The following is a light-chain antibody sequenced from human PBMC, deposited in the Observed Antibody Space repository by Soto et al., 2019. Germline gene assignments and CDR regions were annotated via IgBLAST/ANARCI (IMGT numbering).Light chain of an antibody. J-gene: IGKJ2*01. Sequence: EIVMTQSPATLSVSPGERATFSCRASQSVSSNLAWYQQKPGQAPRPLLYGASTRATGIPARFRGSGSGTEFTLTISSLQSEDFAVYYCQQYNNWPRTFGQGTKLEIK. CDR2: GAS. CDR3: QQYNNWPRT. CDR1: QSVSSN. V-gene: IGKV3-15*01.